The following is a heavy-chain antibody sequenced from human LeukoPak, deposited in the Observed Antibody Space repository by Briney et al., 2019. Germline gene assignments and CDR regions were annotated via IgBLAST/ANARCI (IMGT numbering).Heavy chain of an antibody. CDR1: GGSISSYY. J-gene: IGHJ4*02. Sequence: SETLSLTCTVSGGSISSYYWSWIRQPPGKGLEWIGYIYYSGSTNYNPSLKSRVTISVDTSKNQFSLKLSSVTAADTAVYYCARVGRNYDSSGYYEPIALDYWGQGTLVTVSS. CDR2: IYYSGST. V-gene: IGHV4-59*01. D-gene: IGHD3-22*01. CDR3: ARVGRNYDSSGYYEPIALDY.